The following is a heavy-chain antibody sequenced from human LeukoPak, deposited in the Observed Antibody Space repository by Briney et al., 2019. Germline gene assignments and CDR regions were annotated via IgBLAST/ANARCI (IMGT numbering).Heavy chain of an antibody. CDR2: INPSGGST. D-gene: IGHD3-10*01. Sequence: ASVKVSCKASGYTFTSYYMHWVRQAPGQGLEWMGIINPSGGSTSYAQKFQGRVTMTRDTSTSTVYMELSSLRSEDTAVYYCARELRVGYGSGSFDYWGQGTLVTVSS. CDR3: ARELRVGYGSGSFDY. CDR1: GYTFTSYY. J-gene: IGHJ4*02. V-gene: IGHV1-46*01.